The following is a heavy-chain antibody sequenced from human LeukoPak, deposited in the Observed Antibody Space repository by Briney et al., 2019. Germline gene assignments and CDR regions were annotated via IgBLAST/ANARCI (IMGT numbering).Heavy chain of an antibody. D-gene: IGHD3-22*01. J-gene: IGHJ4*02. CDR3: AGTYYYDSSGYFDY. CDR1: GGSISSYY. CDR2: IYHSGST. V-gene: IGHV4-59*01. Sequence: PSETLSLTCTVSGGSISSYYWSWIRQPPGKGLEWIGYIYHSGSTNYNPSLKSRVTISVDTSKNQFSLKLSSVTAADTAVYYCAGTYYYDSSGYFDYWGQGTLVTVSS.